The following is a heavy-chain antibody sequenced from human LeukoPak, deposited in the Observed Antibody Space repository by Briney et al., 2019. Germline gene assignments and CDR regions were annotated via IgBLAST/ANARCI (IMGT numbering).Heavy chain of an antibody. V-gene: IGHV3-15*01. Sequence: KSGGSLRLSCAASGFTFSSSGMSWVRQAPGKGLEWVGRVLSEGSGGTVHYAAPVNGRFTISRDDSRNTVFLQMNGLKAEDTGVYYCAHVGTAPWRLTSWGQGTLVTVSS. CDR3: AHVGTAPWRLTS. J-gene: IGHJ4*01. CDR1: GFTFSSSG. D-gene: IGHD1-26*01. CDR2: VLSEGSGGTV.